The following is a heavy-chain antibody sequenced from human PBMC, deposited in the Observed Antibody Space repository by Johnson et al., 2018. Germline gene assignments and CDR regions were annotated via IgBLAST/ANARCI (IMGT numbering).Heavy chain of an antibody. CDR1: GFSFTSYD. J-gene: IGHJ4*02. Sequence: EVQLVESGGGLAKPGGSLRLSCVTSGFSFTSYDMNWVRPAPGKGLEWLSSISKSGDNPQYADSVKGRFTISRDNAKNSVHLQMNRLTVEDTAVYYCARDIPVRPHLYDGSSSDDYFKYWGQGTLVTVSS. CDR2: ISKSGDNP. V-gene: IGHV3-21*01. CDR3: ARDIPVRPHLYDGSSSDDYFKY. D-gene: IGHD3-22*01.